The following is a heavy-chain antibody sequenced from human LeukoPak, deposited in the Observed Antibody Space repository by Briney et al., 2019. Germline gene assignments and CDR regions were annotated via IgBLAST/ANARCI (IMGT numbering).Heavy chain of an antibody. D-gene: IGHD2-2*01. CDR2: INPNDGDT. V-gene: IGHV1-2*02. J-gene: IGHJ4*02. Sequence: ASVKVSCKASGYTFTDYYMHWERQAPGQGFEWMGWINPNDGDTNYAQKFQGRVTMTRDTSISTAHMEVSRLRSDDTAVYYCARANFLYCSSSTCLFDYWGQGTLVTVSS. CDR3: ARANFLYCSSSTCLFDY. CDR1: GYTFTDYY.